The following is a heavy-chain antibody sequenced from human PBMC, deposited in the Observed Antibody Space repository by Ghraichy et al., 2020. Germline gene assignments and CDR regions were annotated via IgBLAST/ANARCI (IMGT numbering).Heavy chain of an antibody. CDR1: GFTVIKNY. D-gene: IGHD6-25*01. J-gene: IGHJ3*02. CDR2: IYAGGTT. Sequence: GGSLRLSCAASGFTVIKNYMIWVRQAPGKGLEWVSLIYAGGTTDYRPSVKGRFTISRDNSKNTLDLQMNSMRVEDRAVYFCATRIAAASGFDIWGRGTMVTVSS. V-gene: IGHV3-66*01. CDR3: ATRIAAASGFDI.